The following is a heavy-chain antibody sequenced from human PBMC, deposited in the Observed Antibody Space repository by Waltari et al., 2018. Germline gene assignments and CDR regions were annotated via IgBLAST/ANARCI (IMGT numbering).Heavy chain of an antibody. CDR2: ISSGGST. CDR3: ARTSYVDY. Sequence: EVQLVESGGGLIQPGGSLRLSCAASGFTVSSNYMSWVRQAAGKGVELVSVISSGGSTYYADSVKGRFTISRDNSKNTLYLQMNSLRAEDTAVYYCARTSYVDYWGQGTLVTVSS. D-gene: IGHD2-8*01. CDR1: GFTVSSNY. V-gene: IGHV3-53*01. J-gene: IGHJ4*02.